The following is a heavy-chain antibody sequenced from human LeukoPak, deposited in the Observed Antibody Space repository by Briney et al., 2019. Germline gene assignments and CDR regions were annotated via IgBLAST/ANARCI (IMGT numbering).Heavy chain of an antibody. CDR2: MNPNSGNT. CDR3: ARGPSNYGSGSYYFDY. CDR1: GYTFTSYD. Sequence: GASVKVSCKASGYTFTSYDINWVRQATGQGLEWMGWMNPNSGNTGYAQKFQGRVTMTRNTSISTAYMELSSLRSEDTAVYYCARGPSNYGSGSYYFDYWGQGTLVTVSS. J-gene: IGHJ4*02. V-gene: IGHV1-8*01. D-gene: IGHD3-10*01.